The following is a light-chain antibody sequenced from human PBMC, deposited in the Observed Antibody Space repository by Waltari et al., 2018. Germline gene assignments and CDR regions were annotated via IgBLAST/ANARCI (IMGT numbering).Light chain of an antibody. CDR1: SNDIGTYKF. CDR2: EVN. CDR3: CSYAGSSTWV. V-gene: IGLV2-23*02. J-gene: IGLJ3*02. Sequence: QSALTQPVSVSGSPGQSITLSCTGTSNDIGTYKFVSWYQQHPGKAPKVIIFEVNELPSGVSNRFSGSKSGNTASLAISGLQPEDEADYYCCSYAGSSTWVFGGGTKLTVL.